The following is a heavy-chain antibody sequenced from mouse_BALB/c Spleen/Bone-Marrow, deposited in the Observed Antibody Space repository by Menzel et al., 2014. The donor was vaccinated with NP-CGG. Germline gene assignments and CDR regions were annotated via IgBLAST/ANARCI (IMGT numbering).Heavy chain of an antibody. CDR2: IFPGDGDT. CDR1: GYIFTSYW. J-gene: IGHJ2*01. CDR3: AREGGS. Sequence: LMESGAEPARPGASVKLSCKASGYIFTSYWMQWVKQRPGQGLDWIGAIFPGDGDTRYTQKFKGKATLTADKSSSAAFMRLSSLASEDSAVYYCAREGGSWGQGTTLRVSS. V-gene: IGHV1-87*01. D-gene: IGHD3-1*01.